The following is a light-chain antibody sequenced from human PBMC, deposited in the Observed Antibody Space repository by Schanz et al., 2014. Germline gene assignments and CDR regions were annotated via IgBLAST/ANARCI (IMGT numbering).Light chain of an antibody. J-gene: IGLJ3*02. CDR2: ADN. V-gene: IGLV1-40*01. Sequence: QSVLTQPPSVSGAPGQRVTISCTGSASSIGAGYDVHWYQQVPGTAPKLLIYADNTRPSGVPDRFSGSKSGTSASLAITGLQAEDEADYYCSSYTSSYTRVFGGGTKLTVL. CDR3: SSYTSSYTRV. CDR1: ASSIGAGYD.